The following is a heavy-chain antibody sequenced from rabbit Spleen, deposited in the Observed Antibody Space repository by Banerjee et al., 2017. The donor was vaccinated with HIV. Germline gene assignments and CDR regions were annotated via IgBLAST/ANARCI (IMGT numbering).Heavy chain of an antibody. CDR1: GFSCYYKCV. D-gene: IGHD1-1*01. CDR3: ARDLPGVIGWNFNL. J-gene: IGHJ4*01. V-gene: IGHV1S45*01. CDR2: MNTVSGNT. Sequence: QEQLVESGGGLVTLGGSLTLTCTASGFSCYYKCVMCWVRQAPGKGLQWIGCMNTVSGNTVYATWAKGRFPISRTSSTTVALQMTSLTAADTATYFCARDLPGVIGWNFNLWGQGTLVTVS.